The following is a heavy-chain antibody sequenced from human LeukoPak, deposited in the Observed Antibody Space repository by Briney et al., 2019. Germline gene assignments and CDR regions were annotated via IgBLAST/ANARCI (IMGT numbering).Heavy chain of an antibody. CDR1: GYTFTSYG. CDR2: ISAYNGNT. CDR3: ARAPRASMPYYYYYGMDV. J-gene: IGHJ6*02. V-gene: IGHV1-18*01. Sequence: ASVKVSCKASGYTFTSYGISWVRQAPGQGLEWMGWISAYNGNTNYAQKLQGRVTMTTDTSTSTAYMELRSLRSGDTAVYYCARAPRASMPYYYYYGMDVWGQGTTVTVSS. D-gene: IGHD2-2*01.